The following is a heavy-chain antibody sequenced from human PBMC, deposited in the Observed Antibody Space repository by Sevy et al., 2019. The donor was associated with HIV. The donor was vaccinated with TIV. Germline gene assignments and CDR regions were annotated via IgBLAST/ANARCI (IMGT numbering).Heavy chain of an antibody. CDR1: GFTFISYS. CDR2: ISTGRSTI. D-gene: IGHD5-18*01. CDR3: AREGGYSDQGMHV. Sequence: GGSLRLSCAASGFTFISYSFNWVRQAPGKGLEWLSYISTGRSTIYYADSVKGRFTISRDNAKKSLYLQMNSLRVEDTAVYYCAREGGYSDQGMHVWGQGTTVTVSS. J-gene: IGHJ6*02. V-gene: IGHV3-48*01.